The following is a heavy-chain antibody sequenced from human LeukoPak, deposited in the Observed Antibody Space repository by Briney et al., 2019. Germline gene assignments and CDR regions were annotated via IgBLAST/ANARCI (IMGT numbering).Heavy chain of an antibody. CDR3: ARDPSKLPFTMVRGFDY. D-gene: IGHD3-10*01. CDR2: ISGSGGST. V-gene: IGHV3-23*01. CDR1: GFTFSSYG. J-gene: IGHJ4*02. Sequence: PGGTLRLSCAASGFTFSSYGMSWVRQAPGKGLEWVSAISGSGGSTYYADSVKGRFTISRDNSKNTLYLQMNSLRAEDTAVYYCARDPSKLPFTMVRGFDYWGRGTLVTVSS.